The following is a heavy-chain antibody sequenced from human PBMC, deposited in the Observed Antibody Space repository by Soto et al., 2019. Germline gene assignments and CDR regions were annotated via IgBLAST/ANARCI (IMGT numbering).Heavy chain of an antibody. Sequence: GGSPRLSCAASGFTFSSYGMHWVRQAPGKGLEWVSVIYGGGTTYYADSVKGRFTISRDTSKNTLYLQMNSLRAEDTAVYYCVQTTGWPGFDFWGQGTLVTVSS. CDR1: GFTFSSYG. D-gene: IGHD6-19*01. J-gene: IGHJ4*02. CDR3: VQTTGWPGFDF. CDR2: IYGGGTT. V-gene: IGHV3-NL1*01.